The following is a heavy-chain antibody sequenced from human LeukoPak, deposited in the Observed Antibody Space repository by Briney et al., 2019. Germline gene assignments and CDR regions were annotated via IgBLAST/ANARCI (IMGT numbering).Heavy chain of an antibody. CDR2: IIPIFGTA. Sequence: SVKVSCKASGYTFTGYYMHWVRQAPGQGLEWMGGIIPIFGTANYAQKFQGRVTITTDESTSTAYMELSSLRSEDTAVYYCARDRGSRITMVRGVITFDYWGQGTLVTVSS. D-gene: IGHD3-10*01. V-gene: IGHV1-69*05. CDR1: GYTFTGYY. CDR3: ARDRGSRITMVRGVITFDY. J-gene: IGHJ4*02.